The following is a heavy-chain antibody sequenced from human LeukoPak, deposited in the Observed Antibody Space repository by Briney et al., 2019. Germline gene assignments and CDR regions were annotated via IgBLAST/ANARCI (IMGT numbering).Heavy chain of an antibody. CDR2: IYNRGST. Sequence: SETLSLTCTVSGGSITDYHWSWIRQPPGKGLEYIGYIYNRGSTFYNPSLKSRVTISTDTSKKQFSLQLSAVTAADTAVYFCARDQGGGSYRHAFDLWGQGTMVTVSS. CDR1: GGSITDYH. CDR3: ARDQGGGSYRHAFDL. J-gene: IGHJ3*01. V-gene: IGHV4-59*01. D-gene: IGHD1-26*01.